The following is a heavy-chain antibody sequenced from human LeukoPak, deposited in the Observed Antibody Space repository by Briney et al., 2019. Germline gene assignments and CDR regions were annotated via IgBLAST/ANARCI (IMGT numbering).Heavy chain of an antibody. J-gene: IGHJ4*02. V-gene: IGHV1-2*02. D-gene: IGHD1-26*01. Sequence: GASVKVSCKASGYTFTSYYIHWLRQAPGQGFEWMGWSDPKTGATKYEHFLGRVTMTSDTSSRTAYMELTRLRSDDTAVYYCARVDVYSGSYYFDYWGQGTLVTVSS. CDR3: ARVDVYSGSYYFDY. CDR1: GYTFTSYY. CDR2: SDPKTGAT.